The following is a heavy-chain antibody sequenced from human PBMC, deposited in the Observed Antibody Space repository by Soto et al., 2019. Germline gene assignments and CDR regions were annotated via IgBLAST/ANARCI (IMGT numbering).Heavy chain of an antibody. CDR2: ISSSSSYI. J-gene: IGHJ4*02. CDR1: GFTFSSYS. CDR3: ARASPGWYNWNYGGPFDY. V-gene: IGHV3-21*01. D-gene: IGHD1-7*01. Sequence: GGSLRLSCAASGFTFSSYSMNWVRQAPGKGLEWVSSISSSSSYIYYGDSVKGRFIISRDNAKNSLYLQMNSLRAEDTAVYYCARASPGWYNWNYGGPFDYWGQGTLVTVSS.